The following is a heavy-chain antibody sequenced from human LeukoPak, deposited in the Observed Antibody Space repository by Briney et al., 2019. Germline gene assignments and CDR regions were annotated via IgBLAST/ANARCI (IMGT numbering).Heavy chain of an antibody. D-gene: IGHD2-15*01. CDR2: INTGNGNT. CDR3: ATVRHRYCSGGSCYPFSNWFDP. V-gene: IGHV1-3*04. Sequence: ASVKVSCKTSGYTFANYGMHWVRQAPRQSLEWMGWINTGNGNTKSSQKFQDRVALTRDTSASTAYMELNSLRSEDTAVYYCATVRHRYCSGGSCYPFSNWFDPWGQGTLVTVSS. CDR1: GYTFANYG. J-gene: IGHJ5*02.